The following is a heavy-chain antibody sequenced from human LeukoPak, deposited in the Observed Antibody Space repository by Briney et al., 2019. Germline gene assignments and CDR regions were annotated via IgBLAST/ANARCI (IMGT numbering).Heavy chain of an antibody. V-gene: IGHV5-51*01. D-gene: IGHD4-17*01. J-gene: IGHJ4*02. CDR2: IHPGDSDT. CDR1: GYPCKNQW. CDR3: VRSGSDYGGYGYAY. Sequence: GESLKISCRCSGYPCKNQWIGWVRQLPGKGLEWVGIIHPGDSDTRYSRSFQGRVTISVDKSVSTASLQWDSLKPSDTATYYCVRSGSDYGGYGYAYWGQGTLVTVSS.